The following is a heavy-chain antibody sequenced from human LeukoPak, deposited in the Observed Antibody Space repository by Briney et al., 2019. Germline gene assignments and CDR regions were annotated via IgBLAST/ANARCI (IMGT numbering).Heavy chain of an antibody. CDR2: ISGSGGST. J-gene: IGHJ6*02. D-gene: IGHD3-10*01. CDR1: XFTFSXYA. Sequence: PXXSLRLSCAAXXFTFSXYAMSWVRQAPGKGVEWVSAISGSGGSTYYADSVKGRFTIARDNSKNRVYVQRNSRRAEDTAVYYCAKDLSLWFGEFFYYYYGMDVWGQGTTVTVSS. CDR3: AKDLSLWFGEFFYYYYGMDV. V-gene: IGHV3-23*01.